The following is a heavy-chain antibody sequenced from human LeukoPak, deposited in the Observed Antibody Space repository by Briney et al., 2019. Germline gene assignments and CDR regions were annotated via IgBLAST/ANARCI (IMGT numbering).Heavy chain of an antibody. CDR3: AREAATLTPFGAFDI. CDR2: INPNTGGT. V-gene: IGHV1-2*02. J-gene: IGHJ3*02. Sequence: ASVKVSCKASGYTFTGYYMHWVRQAPGQGLEWMGWINPNTGGTKYAQKFQGRVTMTRDTSISTAYMELSRLRSDDTAVFYCAREAATLTPFGAFDIWSQGTMVTVSS. CDR1: GYTFTGYY. D-gene: IGHD4-17*01.